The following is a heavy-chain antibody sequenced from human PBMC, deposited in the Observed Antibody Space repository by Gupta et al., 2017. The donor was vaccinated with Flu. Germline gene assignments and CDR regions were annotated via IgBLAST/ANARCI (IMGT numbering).Heavy chain of an antibody. CDR2: INHSGST. Sequence: PPGKGLEWIGEINHSGSTNYNPSLKSRVTISVDTSKNQFSLKLSSVTAADTAVYYCARGGRGRVPAAYPIDYWGQGTLVTVSS. CDR3: ARGGRGRVPAAYPIDY. V-gene: IGHV4-34*01. D-gene: IGHD2-2*01. J-gene: IGHJ4*02.